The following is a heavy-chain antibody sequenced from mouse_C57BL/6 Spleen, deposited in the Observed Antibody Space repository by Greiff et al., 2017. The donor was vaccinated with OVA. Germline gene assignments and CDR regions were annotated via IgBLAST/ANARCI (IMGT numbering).Heavy chain of an antibody. CDR1: GYTFTDYN. J-gene: IGHJ2*01. CDR3: ARAYYGNYGKGLFDY. CDR2: INPNNGGT. D-gene: IGHD2-10*01. Sequence: EVKLMESGPELVKPGASVKIPCKASGYTFTDYNMDWVKQSHGKSLEWIGDINPNNGGTIYNQKFKGKATLTVDKSSSTAYMELRSLTSEDTAVYYCARAYYGNYGKGLFDYWGQGTTLTVSS. V-gene: IGHV1-18*01.